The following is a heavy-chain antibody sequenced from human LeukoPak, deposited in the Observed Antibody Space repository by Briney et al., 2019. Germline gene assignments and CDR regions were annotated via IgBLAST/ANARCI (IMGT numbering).Heavy chain of an antibody. J-gene: IGHJ1*01. CDR1: GFTFSSYE. D-gene: IGHD5-18*01. Sequence: GGSLRLSCAASGFTFSSYEMNWVRQAPGKGLEWVSYISNSGTAIYYADSVKGRFTISRDNAKSSLYLQMNSLRAEDTAVYYYARAGYSMDTEYFQHWGQGTLVTVSS. CDR2: ISNSGTAI. CDR3: ARAGYSMDTEYFQH. V-gene: IGHV3-48*03.